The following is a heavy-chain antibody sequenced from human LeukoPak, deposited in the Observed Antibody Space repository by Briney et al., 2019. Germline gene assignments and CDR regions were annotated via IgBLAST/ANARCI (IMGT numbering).Heavy chain of an antibody. Sequence: GGSLRLSCAASGFTFSSYGMHWVRQAPGKGLEWVAFIRYDGSNKYYADSVKGRFTISRDNSKNTLYLQMNSLRAEDTAVYYCARDSVVVIANFDYWGQGTLVTVSS. CDR2: IRYDGSNK. D-gene: IGHD2-21*01. CDR3: ARDSVVVIANFDY. J-gene: IGHJ4*02. CDR1: GFTFSSYG. V-gene: IGHV3-30*02.